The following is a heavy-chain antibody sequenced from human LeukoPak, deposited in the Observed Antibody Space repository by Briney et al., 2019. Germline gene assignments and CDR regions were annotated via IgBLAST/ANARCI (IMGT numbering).Heavy chain of an antibody. Sequence: SETLSLTCTVSGGSISSYYWSWIRQPPGKGLEWIGYIYYSGSTNYNPSLKSRVTISVDTSKNQFSLKLNSVTAADTAVYYCARGGSSGAFDIWGKGQWSPSLQ. CDR3: ARGGSSGAFDI. CDR2: IYYSGST. CDR1: GGSISSYY. D-gene: IGHD3-22*01. V-gene: IGHV4-59*01. J-gene: IGHJ3*02.